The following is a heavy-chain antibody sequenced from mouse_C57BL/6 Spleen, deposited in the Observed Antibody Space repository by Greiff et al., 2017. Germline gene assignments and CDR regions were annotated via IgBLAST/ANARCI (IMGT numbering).Heavy chain of an antibody. CDR3: ARGGLRLHAMDY. CDR1: GYTFTDYY. J-gene: IGHJ4*01. CDR2: IYPGSGNT. V-gene: IGHV1-76*01. Sequence: VQLQQSGAELVRPGASVKLSCKASGYTFTDYYINWVKQRPGQGLEWIARIYPGSGNTYYNEKFKGKATLTAEKSSSTAYMQLSSLTSEDSAVYFCARGGLRLHAMDYWGQGTSGTVSS. D-gene: IGHD3-2*02.